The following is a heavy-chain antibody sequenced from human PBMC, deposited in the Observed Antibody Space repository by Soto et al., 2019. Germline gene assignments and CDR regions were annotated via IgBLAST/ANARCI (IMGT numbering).Heavy chain of an antibody. Sequence: SVKVSCKASGYTFTTFGISWVRQAPGQGLEWVGWISANNGNTNYAQKLQGRVTMTTDTSTSTAYMELRSLRSDDTAVYYCARDRKSLVLGYYYFYGMDVCG. CDR1: GYTFTTFG. V-gene: IGHV1-18*01. CDR3: ARDRKSLVLGYYYFYGMDV. J-gene: IGHJ6*02. CDR2: ISANNGNT. D-gene: IGHD6-19*01.